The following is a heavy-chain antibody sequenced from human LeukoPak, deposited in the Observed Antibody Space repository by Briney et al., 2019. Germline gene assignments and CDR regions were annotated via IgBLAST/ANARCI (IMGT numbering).Heavy chain of an antibody. D-gene: IGHD1/OR15-1a*01. CDR2: IYRSGSP. CDR3: ARVNINDWHSCDY. J-gene: IGHJ4*02. V-gene: IGHV4-4*02. CDR1: GGSISSNNW. Sequence: SETLSLTCAVSGGSISSNNWWGWVRQPPGKGLEWIGEIYRSGSPNYNPSLKSRVTISVDKSRNHFSLNLSSVTAADTAVYYCARVNINDWHSCDYWGQGTLVTVSS.